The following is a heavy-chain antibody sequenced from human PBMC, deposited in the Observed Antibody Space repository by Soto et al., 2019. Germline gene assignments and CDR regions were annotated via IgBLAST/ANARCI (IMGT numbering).Heavy chain of an antibody. CDR2: ISAYNGNT. D-gene: IGHD3-3*01. Sequence: ASVKVSCKASGYTFTNYGISWVRQAPGQGLEWMGWISAYNGNTNYAQKLQGRVTTTTDTSTSTAYMELRSLRSDDTAVYYCAREGFWSGYSPYYYYGMDVWGQGTTVTVSS. J-gene: IGHJ6*02. V-gene: IGHV1-18*01. CDR1: GYTFTNYG. CDR3: AREGFWSGYSPYYYYGMDV.